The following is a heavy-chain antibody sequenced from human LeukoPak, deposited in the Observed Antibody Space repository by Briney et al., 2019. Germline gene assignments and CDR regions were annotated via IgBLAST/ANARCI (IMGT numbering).Heavy chain of an antibody. CDR1: GFTFSSYA. J-gene: IGHJ6*02. V-gene: IGHV3-23*01. CDR3: AKGRPPLGIGATIRTRYYYSGMDV. D-gene: IGHD5-12*01. Sequence: GGSLRLSCAASGFTFSSYAMSWVRQAPGKGLEWVSAISGSGGSTYYADSVKGRFTISRDNSKNTLYLQMNSLRAEDTAVYYLAKGRPPLGIGATIRTRYYYSGMDVWGQGTPVTVSS. CDR2: ISGSGGST.